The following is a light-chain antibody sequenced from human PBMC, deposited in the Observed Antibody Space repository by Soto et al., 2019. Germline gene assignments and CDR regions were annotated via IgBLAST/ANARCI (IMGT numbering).Light chain of an antibody. V-gene: IGKV1-5*03. Sequence: DIQMTQSPSTLSASVGDRVTITCRASQTVSRWLAWYQQKPGKAPQLLIEKASTLESGVPSRFSGSGSGTDFTLTINSLQPEDYATYYCQQFHSFPITFGQGHDWRL. CDR2: KAS. CDR1: QTVSRW. CDR3: QQFHSFPIT. J-gene: IGKJ5*01.